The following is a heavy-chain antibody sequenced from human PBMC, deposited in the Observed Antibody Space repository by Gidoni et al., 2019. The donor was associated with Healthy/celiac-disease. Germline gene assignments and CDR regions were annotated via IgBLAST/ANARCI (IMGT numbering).Heavy chain of an antibody. Sequence: QVQLVQSGAAVTKPGASLKVSCKASGSTFTSYAMHWVRQAPGQRLEWMGWINAGNGNTKYSQKFQGRVTITRDTSASTAYMELSSLRSEDTAVYYCAREGGRSSWYDFEGDAFDIWGQGTMVTVSS. J-gene: IGHJ3*02. CDR2: INAGNGNT. V-gene: IGHV1-3*01. CDR1: GSTFTSYA. D-gene: IGHD6-13*01. CDR3: AREGGRSSWYDFEGDAFDI.